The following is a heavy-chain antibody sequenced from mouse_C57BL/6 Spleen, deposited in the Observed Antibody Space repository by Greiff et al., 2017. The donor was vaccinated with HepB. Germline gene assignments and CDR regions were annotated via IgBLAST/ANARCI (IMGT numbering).Heavy chain of an antibody. CDR1: GFTFSSYA. Sequence: EVMLVESGGGLVKPGGSLKLSCAASGFTFSSYAMSWVRQTPEKRLEWVATISDGGSYTYYPDNVKGRFTISRDNAKNNLYLQMSHLKSEATAMYYCARDRNYGLYYYAMDYWGQGTSVTVSS. D-gene: IGHD1-1*01. CDR2: ISDGGSYT. J-gene: IGHJ4*01. CDR3: ARDRNYGLYYYAMDY. V-gene: IGHV5-4*01.